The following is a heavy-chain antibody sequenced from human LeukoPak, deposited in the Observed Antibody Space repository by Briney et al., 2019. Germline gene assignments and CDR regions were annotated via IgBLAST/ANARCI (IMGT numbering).Heavy chain of an antibody. CDR1: GFSFSTYG. J-gene: IGHJ4*02. CDR2: ISGTGGSL. D-gene: IGHD4-23*01. V-gene: IGHV3-23*01. Sequence: GGSLRLSCVGTGFSFSTYGMTWVLQAPGKGLEWVSLISGTGGSLYYADSVKGRFTISRDNSKNTLYLQMNSLRVEDTAVYYCAIGPGGLFHYWGQGTLVTVSS. CDR3: AIGPGGLFHY.